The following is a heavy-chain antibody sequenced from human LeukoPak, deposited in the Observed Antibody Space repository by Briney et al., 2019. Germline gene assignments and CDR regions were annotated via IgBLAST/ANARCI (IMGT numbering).Heavy chain of an antibody. CDR2: IYYSGST. J-gene: IGHJ6*02. CDR3: ASIGDSSSYYYGMDV. V-gene: IGHV4-39*07. CDR1: GGPIRSSSNY. Sequence: SETLSLTCTVSGGPIRSSSNYWGWIHQPPGKGLEWIGTIYYSGSTNYNPSLKNRVTILVDTSKNQFSLKLNSVTAADTAVYYCASIGDSSSYYYGMDVWGQGTTVTVYS. D-gene: IGHD3-22*01.